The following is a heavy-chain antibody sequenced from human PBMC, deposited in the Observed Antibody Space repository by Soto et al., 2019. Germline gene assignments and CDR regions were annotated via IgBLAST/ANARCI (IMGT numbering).Heavy chain of an antibody. J-gene: IGHJ4*02. V-gene: IGHV3-74*01. D-gene: IGHD1-1*01. CDR3: VRGNPLNDY. CDR2: IDIDGSIT. CDR1: GFNFGSYW. Sequence: EVQLVESGGGLVQPGGSLRLSCVASGFNFGSYWMHWIRQAPGKGLVWVSRIDIDGSITTYADSVAGRFTISRDNAKKKLYLQMNSLTAEDSALYVCVRGNPLNDYWGQGTLVTVSS.